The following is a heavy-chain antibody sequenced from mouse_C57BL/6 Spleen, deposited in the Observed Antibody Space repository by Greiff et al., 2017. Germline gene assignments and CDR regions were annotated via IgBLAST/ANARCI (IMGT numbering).Heavy chain of an antibody. D-gene: IGHD1-2*01. V-gene: IGHV1-80*01. CDR1: GYAFSSYW. CDR3: ARNKDYGVYFDY. CDR2: IYPGDGDT. Sequence: VQRVESGAELVKPGASVKISCKASGYAFSSYWMNWVKQRPGKGLEWIGQIYPGDGDTNYNGKFKGKATLTADKSSSTAYMQLSSLTSEDSAVYFGARNKDYGVYFDYWGQGTTLTVSS. J-gene: IGHJ2*01.